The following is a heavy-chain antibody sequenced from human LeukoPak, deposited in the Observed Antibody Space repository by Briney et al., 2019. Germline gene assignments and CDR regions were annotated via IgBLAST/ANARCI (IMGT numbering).Heavy chain of an antibody. J-gene: IGHJ6*01. D-gene: IGHD3-10*01. CDR2: IYHSGST. CDR3: SGVFRFGEFDTTLYYSYGMVI. CDR1: GGSISSGGYS. V-gene: IGHV4-30-2*01. Sequence: SETLSLTCAVSGGSISSGGYSWSWIRQPPGKGLEGIGYIYHSGSTYYNPSLKSRVTISVDWSKNQFSLKLSSVTAADTAVFHFSGVFRFGEFDTTLYYSYGMVISGEGTTVTVSS.